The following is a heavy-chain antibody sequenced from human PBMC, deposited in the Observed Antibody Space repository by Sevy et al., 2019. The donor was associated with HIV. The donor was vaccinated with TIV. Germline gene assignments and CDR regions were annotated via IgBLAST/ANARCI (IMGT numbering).Heavy chain of an antibody. V-gene: IGHV1-8*01. J-gene: IGHJ6*02. Sequence: ASVKVSCRASGYTFTTYDINWVRRATGQGLEWMGWMNPNNGNKGYAQKFQGRLTMTRNTSISTAYMELTSLRSDDTAVYYCARGFDGWDTSPGGLDVWGQGTTVTVSS. CDR1: GYTFTTYD. CDR3: ARGFDGWDTSPGGLDV. CDR2: MNPNNGNK. D-gene: IGHD1-26*01.